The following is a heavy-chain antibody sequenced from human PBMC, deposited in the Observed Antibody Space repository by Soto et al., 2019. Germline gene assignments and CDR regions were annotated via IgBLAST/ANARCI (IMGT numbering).Heavy chain of an antibody. Sequence: LRLSCAASTFTFSGHYMVWVRQAPGKGLEWVGRSRNKANNYATEYAASVKGRFTISRDDSKNSLYLQMNSLKTEDTAVYYCARDGGIAARHYYGMDVWGQGTTVTVSS. CDR1: TFTFSGHY. V-gene: IGHV3-72*01. D-gene: IGHD6-6*01. CDR2: SRNKANNYAT. J-gene: IGHJ6*02. CDR3: ARDGGIAARHYYGMDV.